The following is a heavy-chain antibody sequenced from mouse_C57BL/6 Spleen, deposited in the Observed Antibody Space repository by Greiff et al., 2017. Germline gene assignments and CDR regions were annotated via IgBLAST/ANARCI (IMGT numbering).Heavy chain of an antibody. CDR3: ARIPDSNDALYAMDY. Sequence: QVQLQQSGPELVKPGASVKISCKASGYAFSSSWMNWVKQRPGKGLEWIGRIYPGDGDTNYNGKFKGKATLTADKSSSTAYMQLSSLTSEDSAVYFCARIPDSNDALYAMDYWGQGTSVTVSS. CDR2: IYPGDGDT. J-gene: IGHJ4*01. D-gene: IGHD2-12*01. CDR1: GYAFSSSW. V-gene: IGHV1-82*01.